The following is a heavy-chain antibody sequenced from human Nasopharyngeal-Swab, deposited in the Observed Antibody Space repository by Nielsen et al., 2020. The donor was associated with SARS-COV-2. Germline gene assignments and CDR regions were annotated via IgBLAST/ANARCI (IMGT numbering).Heavy chain of an antibody. D-gene: IGHD3-16*01. CDR3: ARVTAYGFYF. CDR2: INLYGSQK. V-gene: IGHV3-7*01. Sequence: GGSLRLSCAASGFSFSSYWMSWVRQAPGKGLEWVANINLYGSQKNFVDSVKGRFTISRDNAKNVVYLQMNTMRAEDTAVYYCARVTAYGFYFWGQGTMVTVSS. J-gene: IGHJ3*01. CDR1: GFSFSSYW.